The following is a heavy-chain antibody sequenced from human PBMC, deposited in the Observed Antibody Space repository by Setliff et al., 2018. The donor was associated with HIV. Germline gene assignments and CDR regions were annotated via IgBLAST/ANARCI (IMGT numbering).Heavy chain of an antibody. Sequence: PSETLSLTCAVXGYSVSSGYYWGWIRQPXGKGLGWIGSFYHSGSTFYNPSLKXXXPISLDTSKNQFSLKLRSVTAADTAVYYCVSGPLSGYGYYFDYWGQGAXXXVSS. CDR2: FYHSGST. J-gene: IGHJ4*02. D-gene: IGHD3-3*01. V-gene: IGHV4-38-2*01. CDR1: GYSVSSGYY. CDR3: VSGPLSGYGYYFDY.